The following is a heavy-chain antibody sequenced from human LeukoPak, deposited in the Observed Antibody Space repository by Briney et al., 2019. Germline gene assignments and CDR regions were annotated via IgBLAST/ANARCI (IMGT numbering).Heavy chain of an antibody. D-gene: IGHD6-19*01. J-gene: IGHJ4*02. Sequence: GGSLRLSCAASGFTFSSYWMHWVRHAPGKGLVWVSRIKSDGSRTIYADSVKGRFTISTDNAKNTLYLQMNSLRAEDTAVYYCARGSAVAGTGDYWGQGTVVTVSS. CDR2: IKSDGSRT. V-gene: IGHV3-74*01. CDR1: GFTFSSYW. CDR3: ARGSAVAGTGDY.